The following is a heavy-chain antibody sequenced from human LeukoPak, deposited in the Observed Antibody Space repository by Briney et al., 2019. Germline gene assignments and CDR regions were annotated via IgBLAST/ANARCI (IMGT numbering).Heavy chain of an antibody. V-gene: IGHV4-39*07. Sequence: PSETLSLTCTVSGGSISSSSYYWGWIRQPPGKGLEWIGRIYHSGTTYYDPSLKSRVTISVDTSRNEFSLKLSSVTAADTAVYYCASQGYSSSYFDYWGQGTLVTVSS. D-gene: IGHD6-13*01. CDR3: ASQGYSSSYFDY. CDR2: IYHSGTT. J-gene: IGHJ4*02. CDR1: GGSISSSSYY.